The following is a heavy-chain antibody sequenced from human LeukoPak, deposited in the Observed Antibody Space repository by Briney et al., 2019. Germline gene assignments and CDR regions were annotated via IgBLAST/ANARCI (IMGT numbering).Heavy chain of an antibody. CDR3: AKDDNYIRFLS. Sequence: GSLRLSCAGSGFPFSIYGMNWVRQPPGKGLEWIGEINHSGSTNYNPSLKSRVTISVDTSKNQFSLKLSSVTAEDTAVYYCAKDDNYIRFLSWGQGTLVTVSS. J-gene: IGHJ5*02. CDR2: INHSGST. D-gene: IGHD3-16*01. CDR1: GFPFSIYG. V-gene: IGHV4-34*01.